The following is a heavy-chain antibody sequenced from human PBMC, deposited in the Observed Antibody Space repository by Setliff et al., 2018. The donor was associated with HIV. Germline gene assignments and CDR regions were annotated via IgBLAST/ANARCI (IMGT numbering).Heavy chain of an antibody. Sequence: SLTCTVSDGSISRTSYYWGWIRQPPGRGLEWIGSVYYTGSTYYNPSLKSRVTISVDTSKNQFSLKLRSVSAADTAIYFCARQFWMLTTLYFDSLGPGTLVTVSS. CDR2: VYYTGST. CDR1: DGSISRTSYY. J-gene: IGHJ4*02. CDR3: ARQFWMLTTLYFDS. V-gene: IGHV4-39*01. D-gene: IGHD3-16*01.